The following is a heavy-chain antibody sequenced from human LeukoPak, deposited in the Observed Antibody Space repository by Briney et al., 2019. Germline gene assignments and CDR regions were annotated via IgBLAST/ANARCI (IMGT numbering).Heavy chain of an antibody. J-gene: IGHJ6*03. CDR2: ISYSSSYI. Sequence: GGSLRLSCAASGFTFSSYGMHWVRQAPGKGLEWVSSISYSSSYIYYADSVKGRFTISRDNAKNSLYLQMNSLRAEDTAVYYCARVLGDIVLVPATYYVDVWGKGTTVTVSS. D-gene: IGHD2-2*01. V-gene: IGHV3-21*01. CDR1: GFTFSSYG. CDR3: ARVLGDIVLVPATYYVDV.